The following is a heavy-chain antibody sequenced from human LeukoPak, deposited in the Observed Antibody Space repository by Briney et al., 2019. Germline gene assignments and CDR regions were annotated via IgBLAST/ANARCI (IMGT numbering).Heavy chain of an antibody. D-gene: IGHD1-1*01. V-gene: IGHV4-39*07. CDR2: IYYSGNT. J-gene: IGHJ4*02. CDR3: ARPNWNDLHFDY. CDR1: GGSITSSSYY. Sequence: PSETLSLTRTVSGGSITSSSYYGGWVRQPPGKGLVWIESIYYSGNTYYNPSPKSRVTISVDTSKNQFSLRLSSVTAADTAVYYCARPNWNDLHFDYWGQGTLVTVSS.